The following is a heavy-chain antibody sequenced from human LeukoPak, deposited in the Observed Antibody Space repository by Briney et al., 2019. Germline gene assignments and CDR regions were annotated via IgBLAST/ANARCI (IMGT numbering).Heavy chain of an antibody. Sequence: SETLSLTCTVSGGSISSYYWSWIRQPPGKGLEWIGYIYYSGSTNYNPSLKSRVTISVDTSKNQFSLKLSSVTAADTAVYYCARDSGSSSGFDYWGQGTLVTGPS. D-gene: IGHD6-6*01. V-gene: IGHV4-59*01. J-gene: IGHJ4*02. CDR2: IYYSGST. CDR1: GGSISSYY. CDR3: ARDSGSSSGFDY.